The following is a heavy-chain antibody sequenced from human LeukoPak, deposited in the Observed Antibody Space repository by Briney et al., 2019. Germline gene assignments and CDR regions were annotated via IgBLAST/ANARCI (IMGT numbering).Heavy chain of an antibody. V-gene: IGHV1-2*02. CDR1: GYTFTGYY. D-gene: IGHD3-22*01. Sequence: GASVKVSCKASGYTFTGYYMHWVRQAPGQGLEWMGWINPNSGGTNYAQKFQGRVTMTSDTSISTAYMELSRLRSDDTAVYYCARASYDTLPYYYHNTDVWGKGTTVTVSS. CDR3: ARASYDTLPYYYHNTDV. CDR2: INPNSGGT. J-gene: IGHJ6*03.